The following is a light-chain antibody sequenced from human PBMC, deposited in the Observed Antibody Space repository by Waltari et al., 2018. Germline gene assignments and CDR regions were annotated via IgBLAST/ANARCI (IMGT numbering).Light chain of an antibody. CDR3: CSDAGSYTFGV. CDR1: SSDVGGYNY. J-gene: IGLJ3*02. V-gene: IGLV2-11*01. Sequence: QSALTQPRSVSGSPGQSVTISCTGTSSDVGGYNYVSWYQQHPGKAPKLMIYDVSKRPAGFPDRFSGSKSGNTASLTISGLQGEDEADYYCCSDAGSYTFGVFGGGTKLTVL. CDR2: DVS.